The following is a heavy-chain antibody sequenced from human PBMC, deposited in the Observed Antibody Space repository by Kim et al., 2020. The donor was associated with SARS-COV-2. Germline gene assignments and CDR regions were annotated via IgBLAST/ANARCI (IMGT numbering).Heavy chain of an antibody. V-gene: IGHV3-30*04. CDR3: ARSGDSSGYEAFDI. Sequence: GGSLRLSCAASGFTFSSYAMHWVRQAPGKGLEWVAVISYDGSNKYYADSVKGRFTISRDNSKNTLYLQMNSLRAEDTAVYYCARSGDSSGYEAFDIWGQGTMVTVSS. D-gene: IGHD3-22*01. CDR1: GFTFSSYA. J-gene: IGHJ3*02. CDR2: ISYDGSNK.